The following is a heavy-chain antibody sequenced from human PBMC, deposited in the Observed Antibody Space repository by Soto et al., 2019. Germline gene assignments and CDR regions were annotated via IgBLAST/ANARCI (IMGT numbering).Heavy chain of an antibody. Sequence: QVQLQESGPGLVNTSEPLSLTCAVSGDSLSSYYCMWIRLPPGKRLESIGYLYYGRSANYNPSLKIRVTLSVDRATSQCSLTLSSMTAGDTAVYYCALRSMAVVPEYWGQGTLVTVSS. CDR1: GDSLSSYY. CDR3: ALRSMAVVPEY. D-gene: IGHD3-22*01. CDR2: LYYGRSA. J-gene: IGHJ4*02. V-gene: IGHV4-59*01.